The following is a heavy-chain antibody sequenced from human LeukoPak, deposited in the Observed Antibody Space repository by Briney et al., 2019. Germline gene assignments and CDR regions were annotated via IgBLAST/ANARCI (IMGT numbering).Heavy chain of an antibody. CDR2: ISSTSTYI. D-gene: IGHD3-22*01. CDR1: GFTFRSYS. J-gene: IGHJ4*02. V-gene: IGHV3-21*01. CDR3: ARDPPYYDSSGYYYDY. Sequence: GGSLRLSCAASGFTFRSYSMNWVRQAPGKGLEWVSSISSTSTYIYYADSVKGRFTISRDNAKNSLYLQMNSLRAEDTAVYYCARDPPYYDSSGYYYDYWGQGTLVTVSS.